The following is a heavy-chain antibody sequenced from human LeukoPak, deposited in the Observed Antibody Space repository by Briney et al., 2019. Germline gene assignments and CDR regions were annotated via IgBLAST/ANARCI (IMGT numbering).Heavy chain of an antibody. CDR1: GGTFSIYA. Sequence: ASVKVSCKASGGTFSIYAISWVRQAPGQGLEWMGGIIPIFGTANYAQKFQGRVTITADESTSTAYMELSSLRSEDTAVYYCASYDIYPPHRFDPWGQGTLVTVSS. CDR3: ASYDIYPPHRFDP. V-gene: IGHV1-69*13. J-gene: IGHJ5*02. CDR2: IIPIFGTA. D-gene: IGHD3-9*01.